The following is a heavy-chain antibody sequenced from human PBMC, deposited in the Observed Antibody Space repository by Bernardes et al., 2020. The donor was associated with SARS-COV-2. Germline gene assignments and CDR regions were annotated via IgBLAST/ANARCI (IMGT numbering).Heavy chain of an antibody. V-gene: IGHV3-74*01. J-gene: IGHJ4*02. Sequence: GGSLRLSCAASGFTLSTYWMHWVRQAPGKGLVWVSRINMDGSGTDYADSVKGRFTISRDNAKNTLYLQMNSLRAEDTAVCYCARENWGIDYWGQGTLVTVSS. CDR3: ARENWGIDY. CDR2: INMDGSGT. CDR1: GFTLSTYW. D-gene: IGHD7-27*01.